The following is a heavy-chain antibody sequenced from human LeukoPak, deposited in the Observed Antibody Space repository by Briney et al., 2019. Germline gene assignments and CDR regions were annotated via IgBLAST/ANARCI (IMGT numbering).Heavy chain of an antibody. V-gene: IGHV4-59*01. CDR3: ARYRYTRGLYFFYY. Sequence: WETLSLTCTVSVSSVPISNYYWSWIRQPTGMGLEWIGYMYYSGSTNYNPSLESRLTTSVDMSKNQFSLRLSSVTAADTAVYYCARYRYTRGLYFFYYWGQGILVTVSS. CDR2: MYYSGST. CDR1: VSSVPISNYY. D-gene: IGHD3-16*02. J-gene: IGHJ4*02.